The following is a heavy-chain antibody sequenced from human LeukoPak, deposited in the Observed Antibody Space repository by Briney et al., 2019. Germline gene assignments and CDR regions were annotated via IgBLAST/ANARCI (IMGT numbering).Heavy chain of an antibody. Sequence: GGSLRLSCAASGFTFSSYAMRWVRQAPGKGLEWVAVISYDGSNKHYADSVKGRFTISRDNSKNTLYLQMNSLRAEDTAVYYCARDQGYSYGYVYWGQGTLVTVSS. CDR1: GFTFSSYA. J-gene: IGHJ4*02. D-gene: IGHD5-18*01. CDR3: ARDQGYSYGYVY. V-gene: IGHV3-30-3*01. CDR2: ISYDGSNK.